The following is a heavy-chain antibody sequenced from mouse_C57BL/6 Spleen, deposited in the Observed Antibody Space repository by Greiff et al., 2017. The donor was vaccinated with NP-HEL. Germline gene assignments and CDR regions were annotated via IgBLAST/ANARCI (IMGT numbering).Heavy chain of an antibody. Sequence: QVQLQQPGAELVRPGSSVKLSCKASGYTFTSYWMHWVKQRPIQGLEWIGNIDPSDSETHYNQKFKDKATLTVDKSSSTAYMQLSSLTSEDSAVYYCARENWDEGYYAMDYWGQGTSVTVSS. CDR2: IDPSDSET. CDR3: ARENWDEGYYAMDY. V-gene: IGHV1-52*01. J-gene: IGHJ4*01. CDR1: GYTFTSYW. D-gene: IGHD4-1*01.